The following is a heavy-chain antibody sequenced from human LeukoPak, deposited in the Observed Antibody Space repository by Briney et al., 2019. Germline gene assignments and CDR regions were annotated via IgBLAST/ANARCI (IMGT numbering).Heavy chain of an antibody. CDR2: IIPIFGTA. CDR1: GGTFSSYA. Sequence: SVKVSCKASGGTFSSYAISWVRQAPRQGLEWMGGIIPIFGTANYAQKFQGRVTITADESTSTAYMELSSLRSEDTAVYYCARDSSGTSDSSGYYPNYFDYWGQGTLVTVSS. CDR3: ARDSSGTSDSSGYYPNYFDY. V-gene: IGHV1-69*13. D-gene: IGHD3-22*01. J-gene: IGHJ4*02.